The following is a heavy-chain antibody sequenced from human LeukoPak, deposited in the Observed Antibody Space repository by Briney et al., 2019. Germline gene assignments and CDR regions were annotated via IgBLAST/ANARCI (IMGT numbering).Heavy chain of an antibody. D-gene: IGHD3-22*01. V-gene: IGHV3-49*03. CDR2: IRSKAYGGTT. Sequence: PGGSLRLSCTASGFTFGDYAMSWFRQAPGKGLEWVGFIRSKAYGGTTEYAASVKGRFTISRDDSKSIAYLQMNSLKTEDTAVYYCTTYYDSSGYYLLPFDYWGQGTLVTVSS. J-gene: IGHJ4*02. CDR1: GFTFGDYA. CDR3: TTYYDSSGYYLLPFDY.